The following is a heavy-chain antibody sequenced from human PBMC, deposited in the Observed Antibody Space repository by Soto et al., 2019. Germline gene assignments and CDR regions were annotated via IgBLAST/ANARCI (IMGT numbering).Heavy chain of an antibody. V-gene: IGHV4-34*01. J-gene: IGHJ4*02. CDR3: ASSALYDYVWGSYRPLDY. Sequence: SETLSLTCAVYGGSFSGYYWSWIRQPPGKGLEWIGEINHSGSTNYNPSLKSRVTISVDTSKNQFPLKLSSVTAADTAVYYCASSALYDYVWGSYRPLDYWGQGTLVTVSS. CDR2: INHSGST. D-gene: IGHD3-16*02. CDR1: GGSFSGYY.